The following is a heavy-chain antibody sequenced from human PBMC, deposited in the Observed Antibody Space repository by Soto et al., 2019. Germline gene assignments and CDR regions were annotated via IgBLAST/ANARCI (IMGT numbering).Heavy chain of an antibody. Sequence: GGSLRLSCETSGFTFSSYGMHWVRQAPGKGLEWVAVIWYDGSKKYYADSVKDRFTISRDNSKDTVYLQMDSLRAEDTAVYYCARDPLWGTAMVLWYFDLWGRGTLVTVSS. J-gene: IGHJ2*01. CDR3: ARDPLWGTAMVLWYFDL. CDR2: IWYDGSKK. D-gene: IGHD5-18*01. V-gene: IGHV3-33*01. CDR1: GFTFSSYG.